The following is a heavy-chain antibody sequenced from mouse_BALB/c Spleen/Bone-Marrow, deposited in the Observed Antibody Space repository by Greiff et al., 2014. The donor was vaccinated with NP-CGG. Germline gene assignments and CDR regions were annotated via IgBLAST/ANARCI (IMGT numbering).Heavy chain of an antibody. CDR1: GFNIKDTY. J-gene: IGHJ3*01. CDR2: IDPANGNT. Sequence: VHVKQSGAELVKPGALVKLSCTASGFNIKDTYMHWVKQRPEQGLEWIGRIDPANGNTKYDPKFQGKATITADTSSNTAYLQLSSLTSGDTAVYYCARNYGYGKSFAYWGQGTLVTVSA. CDR3: ARNYGYGKSFAY. D-gene: IGHD2-2*01. V-gene: IGHV14-3*02.